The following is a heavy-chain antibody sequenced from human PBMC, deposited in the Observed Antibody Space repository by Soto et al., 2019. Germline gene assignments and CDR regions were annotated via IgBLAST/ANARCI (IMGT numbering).Heavy chain of an antibody. V-gene: IGHV3-30*03. D-gene: IGHD4-17*01. J-gene: IGHJ3*02. CDR3: ATGTTDETDAFDI. Sequence: QVQLVESGGGVVQPGRSLRLSCAASGFTFSSYGMHWVRQAPGKGLEWVAVISYDGSNKYYADSVKGRFTISRDNSKNTLYLQMNSLRAEDTAVYYCATGTTDETDAFDIWGQGTMVTVSS. CDR1: GFTFSSYG. CDR2: ISYDGSNK.